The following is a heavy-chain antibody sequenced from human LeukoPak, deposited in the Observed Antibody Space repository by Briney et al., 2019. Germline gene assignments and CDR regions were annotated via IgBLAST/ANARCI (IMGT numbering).Heavy chain of an antibody. CDR2: IYYSGST. V-gene: IGHV4-59*01. CDR3: ASSLPSYYYDSSGYSY. Sequence: SETLSLTCTVSGGSISSYYCSWIRQPPGKGLEWIGYIYYSGSTNYNPSLKSRVTISVDTSKNQFSLKLSSVTAADTAVYYCASSLPSYYYDSSGYSYWGQGTLVTVSS. CDR1: GGSISSYY. J-gene: IGHJ4*02. D-gene: IGHD3-22*01.